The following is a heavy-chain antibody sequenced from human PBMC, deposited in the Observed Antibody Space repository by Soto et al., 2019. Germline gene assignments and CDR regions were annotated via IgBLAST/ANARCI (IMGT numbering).Heavy chain of an antibody. CDR3: ARTHYGDYFDY. CDR2: IWYDGSNK. CDR1: GFTFSSYG. V-gene: IGHV3-33*01. Sequence: GGSLRLSCAASGFTFSSYGIHWVRQAPGKGLEWVAVIWYDGSNKYYADSVKGRFTISRDNSKNTLYLQMNSLRAEDTAVYYCARTHYGDYFDYWGQGTLVTVSS. D-gene: IGHD4-17*01. J-gene: IGHJ4*02.